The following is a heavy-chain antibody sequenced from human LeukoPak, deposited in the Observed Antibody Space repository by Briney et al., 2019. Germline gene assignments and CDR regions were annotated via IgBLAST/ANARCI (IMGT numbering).Heavy chain of an antibody. CDR2: IRTEAHSYAT. CDR1: GFTFSGST. Sequence: GGSLRLSCAASGFTFSGSTMYWVRQAPGKGLEWVGRIRTEAHSYATEYAASVKGRFIISRDDSENTAYLQMNSLKSEDTAVYYCTRLSVSNWFDPWGQGTLVTVSS. V-gene: IGHV3-73*01. CDR3: TRLSVSNWFDP. D-gene: IGHD1-14*01. J-gene: IGHJ5*02.